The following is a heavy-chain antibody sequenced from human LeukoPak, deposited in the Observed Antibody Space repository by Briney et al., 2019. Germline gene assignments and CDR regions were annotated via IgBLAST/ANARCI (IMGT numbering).Heavy chain of an antibody. CDR1: GFTFSSYW. Sequence: PGGSLRLSCAASGFTFSSYWMSWVRQAPGKGLEWVANIKQDGSEKYYVDSVKGRFTISRDNAKNSLYLQMNSLRAEDTAVYYCARAGGYDILTGPVNWGQGTLVTVSS. J-gene: IGHJ4*02. CDR3: ARAGGYDILTGPVN. V-gene: IGHV3-7*01. D-gene: IGHD3-9*01. CDR2: IKQDGSEK.